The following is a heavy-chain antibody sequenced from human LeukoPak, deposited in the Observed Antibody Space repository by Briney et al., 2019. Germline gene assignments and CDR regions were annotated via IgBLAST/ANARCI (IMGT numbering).Heavy chain of an antibody. CDR1: GYSFSSYW. CDR3: ARREGITGTTKWFDP. J-gene: IGHJ5*02. D-gene: IGHD1-7*01. CDR2: IYPDDSDT. V-gene: IGHV5-51*01. Sequence: GESLKISCKGSGYSFSSYWIAWVRQMPGKDLEWMGIIYPDDSDTRYSPSFQGQVTISADKSISTAYLQWSSLKASDTAMYYCARREGITGTTKWFDPWGQGTLVTVSS.